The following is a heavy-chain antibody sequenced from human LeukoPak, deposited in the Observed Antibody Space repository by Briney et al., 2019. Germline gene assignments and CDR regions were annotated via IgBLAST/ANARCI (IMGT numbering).Heavy chain of an antibody. CDR1: GFTFSSYS. Sequence: PGGSLRLSCAASGFTFSSYSMNWVRQAPGKGLEWVSSISSSSAYIYYADSVKGRFTISRDNAKNTLYLQMNSLRAEDTALYYCASILAVVTPTWGQGTLVTVSS. V-gene: IGHV3-21*01. J-gene: IGHJ5*02. CDR2: ISSSSAYI. CDR3: ASILAVVTPT. D-gene: IGHD2-21*02.